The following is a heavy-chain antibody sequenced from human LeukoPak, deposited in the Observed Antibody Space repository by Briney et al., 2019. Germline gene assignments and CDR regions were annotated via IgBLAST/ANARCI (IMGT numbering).Heavy chain of an antibody. CDR3: ASPTGGGYSYVYFDY. CDR2: ISSSSSYI. J-gene: IGHJ4*02. CDR1: GFTFSSYC. V-gene: IGHV3-21*01. Sequence: AGSLRLSCAASGFTFSSYCMNWVRQAPGKGLEWVSSISSSSSYIYYADSVKGRFTISRDNAKNSLYLQMNSLRAEDTAVYYCASPTGGGYSYVYFDYWGQGTLVTVSS. D-gene: IGHD5-18*01.